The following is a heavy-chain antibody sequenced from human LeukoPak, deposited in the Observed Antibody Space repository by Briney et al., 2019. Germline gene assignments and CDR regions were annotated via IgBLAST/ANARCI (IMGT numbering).Heavy chain of an antibody. V-gene: IGHV3-30*02. J-gene: IGHJ4*02. D-gene: IGHD4-17*01. CDR1: GVTFSKYD. Sequence: PGGSLRLSCVASGVTFSKYDMHWVRQAPGKGLEWVAFIQYDGRDKFYKDSVKGRFTVSRDNSKNTVYLQMNSLRGEDTALYYCAREGKYRGDSGSSFDYWGQGTLVTVSS. CDR3: AREGKYRGDSGSSFDY. CDR2: IQYDGRDK.